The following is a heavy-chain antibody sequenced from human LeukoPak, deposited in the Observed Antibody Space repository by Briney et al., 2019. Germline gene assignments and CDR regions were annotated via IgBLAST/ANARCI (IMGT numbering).Heavy chain of an antibody. D-gene: IGHD1-26*01. CDR1: GGSTSNSNSQ. CDR2: IYYSGTT. J-gene: IGHJ4*02. Sequence: SETLSLTCTVSGGSTSNSNSQWDWVRQPPGKGLEWIGYIYYSGTTNYNPSLKSRVTISVDTSKNQYSLRLSSVTTADTAVYYCASGIMVGSFDRWGQGALVTVSS. CDR3: ASGIMVGSFDR. V-gene: IGHV4-61*05.